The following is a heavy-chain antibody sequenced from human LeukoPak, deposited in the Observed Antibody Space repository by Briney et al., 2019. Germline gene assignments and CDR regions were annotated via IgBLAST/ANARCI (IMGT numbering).Heavy chain of an antibody. CDR1: GLTFYDYA. CDR2: ITWNSGSI. Sequence: PGGSLRLSCAASGLTFYDYAMHWVRQAPGKGLEWVSGITWNSGSIAYADSVKGRFTISGDNAKNSPYLQVNSLRSEDTALYYCAAGAGITRYWGQGTLVTVSS. CDR3: AAGAGITRY. D-gene: IGHD3-10*01. J-gene: IGHJ4*02. V-gene: IGHV3-9*01.